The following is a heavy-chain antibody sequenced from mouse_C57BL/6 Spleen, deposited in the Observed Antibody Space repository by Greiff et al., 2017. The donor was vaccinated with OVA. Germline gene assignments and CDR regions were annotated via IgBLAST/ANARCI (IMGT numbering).Heavy chain of an antibody. CDR3: ARSGPITTVVARDFDY. J-gene: IGHJ2*01. D-gene: IGHD1-1*01. Sequence: VQGVESGAELARPGASVKLSCKASGYTFTSYGISWVKQRTGQGLEWIGEIYPRSGNTYYNEKFKGKATLTADKSSSTAYMELRSLTSEDSAVYFCARSGPITTVVARDFDYWGQGTTLTVSS. CDR2: IYPRSGNT. CDR1: GYTFTSYG. V-gene: IGHV1-81*01.